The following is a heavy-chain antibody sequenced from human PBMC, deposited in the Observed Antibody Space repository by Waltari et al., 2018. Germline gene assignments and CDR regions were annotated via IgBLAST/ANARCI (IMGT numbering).Heavy chain of an antibody. CDR2: IYPGDSDT. J-gene: IGHJ4*02. V-gene: IGHV5-51*03. D-gene: IGHD3-9*01. Sequence: EVQLVQSGAEVKKPGESLKISCKGSGYSFTSYWIGWVRQMPGKGREGMGIIYPGDSDTRYSPSFQGQVTISADKSISTAYLQWSSLKASDTAMYYCARLRGEGELLRYFDWLFSYWGQGTLVTVSS. CDR3: ARLRGEGELLRYFDWLFSY. CDR1: GYSFTSYW.